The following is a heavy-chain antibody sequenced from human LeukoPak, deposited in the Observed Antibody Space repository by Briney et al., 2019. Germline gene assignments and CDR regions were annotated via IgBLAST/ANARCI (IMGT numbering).Heavy chain of an antibody. CDR2: IKQDGSEK. CDR1: GFTFSSYG. CDR3: AREGYDSSGYYYLAFDY. D-gene: IGHD3-22*01. J-gene: IGHJ4*02. Sequence: GGTLRLSCAASGFTFSSYGMSWVRQAPGKGLEWVANIKQDGSEKYYVDSVKGRFTISRDNAKNSLYLQMNSLRAEDTAVYYCAREGYDSSGYYYLAFDYWGQGTLVTVSS. V-gene: IGHV3-7*01.